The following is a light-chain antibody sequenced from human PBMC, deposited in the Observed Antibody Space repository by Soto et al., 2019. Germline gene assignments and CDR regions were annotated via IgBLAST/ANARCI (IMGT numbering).Light chain of an antibody. Sequence: DIHITHSPSSLSSSVLDRFTITCLSSHSISSYLNWYQQKPGKAPKLLIYTASSLQSGVPSRFSGSGSGTEFTLSISSLQSEDFAVYYCKQYKEWPPFTFGQGTRLEIK. V-gene: IGKV1-39*01. J-gene: IGKJ5*01. CDR2: TAS. CDR1: HSISSY. CDR3: KQYKEWPPFT.